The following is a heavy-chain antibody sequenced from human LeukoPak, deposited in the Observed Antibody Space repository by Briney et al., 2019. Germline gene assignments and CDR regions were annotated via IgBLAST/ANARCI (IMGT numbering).Heavy chain of an antibody. D-gene: IGHD7-27*01. CDR2: ISSDGSNT. J-gene: IGHJ6*03. CDR3: ARECDLPGAYYMDV. CDR1: GFTFSKYW. V-gene: IGHV3-74*01. Sequence: GGSLGLSCAASGFTFSKYWMLWARQVPGKGLVWVSRISSDGSNTIYADSVKGRFTISRDNANNSLSLQMNSLRGDDAAVYYCARECDLPGAYYMDVWGKGTTVTVSS.